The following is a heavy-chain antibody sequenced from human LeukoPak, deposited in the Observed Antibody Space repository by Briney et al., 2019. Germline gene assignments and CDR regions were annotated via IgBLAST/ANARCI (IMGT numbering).Heavy chain of an antibody. CDR3: ARDGGSYGFYYYGMDV. V-gene: IGHV7-4-1*02. J-gene: IGHJ6*02. Sequence: ASVTVSFTASGYTFTSYAMNWVRQAPGQGLEWMGWINTNTGNPTYAQGFTGRFVFSLDTSVSTAYLQISSLKAEDTAVYYCARDGGSYGFYYYGMDVWGQGTTVTVSS. D-gene: IGHD1-26*01. CDR1: GYTFTSYA. CDR2: INTNTGNP.